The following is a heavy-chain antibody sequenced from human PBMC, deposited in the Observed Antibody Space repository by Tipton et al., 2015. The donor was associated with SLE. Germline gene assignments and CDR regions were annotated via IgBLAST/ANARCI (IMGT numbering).Heavy chain of an antibody. CDR1: GYSISSGYY. CDR2: IYHSGST. CDR3: ATTYETFPAYFDY. D-gene: IGHD3-22*01. V-gene: IGHV4-38-2*01. J-gene: IGHJ4*02. Sequence: TLSLTCAVSGYSISSGYYWGWIRQPPGKGLEWIGSIYHSGSTYYNPSLKSRVTISVDTYQNQFSLKLRSVTAADTAVYYCATTYETFPAYFDYWGQGTLVTVSS.